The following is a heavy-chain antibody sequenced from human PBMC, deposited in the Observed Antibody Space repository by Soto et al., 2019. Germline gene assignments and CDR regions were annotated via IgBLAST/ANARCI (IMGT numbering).Heavy chain of an antibody. J-gene: IGHJ5*02. Sequence: AGGSLRLSCAASGFTFSSYGMHWVRQAPGKGLEWVAVISYDGSNKYYADSVKGRFTISRDNSKNTLYLQMNSLRAEDTAVYYCAKEMAMVRGVSNWFDPWGQGTLVTVSS. D-gene: IGHD3-10*01. V-gene: IGHV3-30*18. CDR1: GFTFSSYG. CDR3: AKEMAMVRGVSNWFDP. CDR2: ISYDGSNK.